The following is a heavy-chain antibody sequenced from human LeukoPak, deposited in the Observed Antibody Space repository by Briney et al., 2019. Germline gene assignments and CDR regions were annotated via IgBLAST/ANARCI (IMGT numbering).Heavy chain of an antibody. CDR1: GYTFTSYY. CDR2: INPSGGST. CDR3: ARETVVAANDY. V-gene: IGHV1-46*01. Sequence: ASVKVSCKASGYTFTSYYMHWVRQAPGQGLEWMGIINPSGGSTSYAQKFQGRVTMTRDTSTSTVYMELSRLRSDDTAVYYCARETVVAANDYWGQGTLVTVSS. D-gene: IGHD2-15*01. J-gene: IGHJ4*02.